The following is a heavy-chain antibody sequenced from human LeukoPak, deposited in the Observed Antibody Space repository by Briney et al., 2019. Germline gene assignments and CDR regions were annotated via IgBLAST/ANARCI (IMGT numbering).Heavy chain of an antibody. D-gene: IGHD1-26*01. CDR2: TYYRSKWYN. CDR1: GDSVSSNSAA. J-gene: IGHJ6*02. CDR3: ARLRIVGATTFYYYGMDV. Sequence: SQTLSLTCAISGDSVSSNSAAWNWIRQSQSRGLEWLGRTYYRSKWYNDYAVSVKGRITINPDTSKNQFSLQLNSVTPEDTAVYYCARLRIVGATTFYYYGMDVWGQGTTVTVSS. V-gene: IGHV6-1*01.